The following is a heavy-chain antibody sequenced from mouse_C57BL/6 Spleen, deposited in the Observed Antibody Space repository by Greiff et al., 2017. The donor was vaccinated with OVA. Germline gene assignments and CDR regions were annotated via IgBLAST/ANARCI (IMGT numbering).Heavy chain of an antibody. Sequence: QVQLQQSGAELARPGASVKLSCKASGYTFTSSGISWVKQRTGQGLEWIGEIYPRSGNTYYNEKFKGKATLTADKSSSTAYMELRSLTSEDSAVYFCARSHYYGSKGAMDYWGQGTSVTVSS. CDR2: IYPRSGNT. J-gene: IGHJ4*01. V-gene: IGHV1-81*01. D-gene: IGHD1-1*01. CDR3: ARSHYYGSKGAMDY. CDR1: GYTFTSSG.